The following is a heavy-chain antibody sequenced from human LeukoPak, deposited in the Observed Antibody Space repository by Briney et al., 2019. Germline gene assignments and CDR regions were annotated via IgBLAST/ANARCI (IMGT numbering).Heavy chain of an antibody. CDR3: AKGGYDYVWGSYRYTSSSAFDI. J-gene: IGHJ3*02. V-gene: IGHV3-23*01. CDR1: GFTFSSYA. D-gene: IGHD3-16*02. CDR2: ISGSGGST. Sequence: PGGSLRLSCAASGFTFSSYAMSWVRQAPGKGLEWVSAISGSGGSTYYADSVKGRFTISRDNSKNTLYLQMNSLRAEDTAVYYCAKGGYDYVWGSYRYTSSSAFDIWGQGTMVTVSS.